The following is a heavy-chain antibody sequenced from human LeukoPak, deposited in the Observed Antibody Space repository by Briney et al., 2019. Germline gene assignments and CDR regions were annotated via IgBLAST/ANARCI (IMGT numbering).Heavy chain of an antibody. CDR1: GFTFSSNW. J-gene: IGHJ4*02. CDR2: INTDGSST. V-gene: IGHV3-74*01. CDR3: ARDGLRSSDWTSD. D-gene: IGHD6-13*01. Sequence: PRGSLILSCAASGFTFSSNWMHWVRQAPGKGLVWVSRINTDGSSTNYADSVKGRFTISRDNAKNTLYLQMNSLRAEDTAVYYCARDGLRSSDWTSDGGQGTLVTVSS.